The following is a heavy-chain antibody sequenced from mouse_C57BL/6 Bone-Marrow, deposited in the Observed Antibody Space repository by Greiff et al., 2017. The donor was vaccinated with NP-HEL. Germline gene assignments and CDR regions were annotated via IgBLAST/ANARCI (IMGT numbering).Heavy chain of an antibody. Sequence: QVQLQQSDAELVKPGASVKISCKVSGYTFTDHTIHWMKQRPEQGLEWIGYIYPRDGSTKYNEKFKGKATLTADKSSSTAYMQLNSLTSEDSAVYFCARTLYYGSSYEAWFAYWGQGTLVTVSA. CDR1: GYTFTDHT. CDR2: IYPRDGST. V-gene: IGHV1-78*01. D-gene: IGHD1-1*01. J-gene: IGHJ3*01. CDR3: ARTLYYGSSYEAWFAY.